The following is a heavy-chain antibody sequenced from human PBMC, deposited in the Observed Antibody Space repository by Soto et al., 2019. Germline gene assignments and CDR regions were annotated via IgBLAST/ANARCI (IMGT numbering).Heavy chain of an antibody. V-gene: IGHV1-69*01. CDR3: ARVSDCSGGGCYSSFDY. CDR1: GGTLSRYA. D-gene: IGHD2-15*01. CDR2: IIPVFGTP. J-gene: IGHJ4*02. Sequence: QAQMVQSGAEVKKPGSSVKVSCKASGGTLSRYAISWVRLAPGQGLEWMGGIIPVFGTPKYAQKFQGRVTITADESTSKAYMELRSLRSEDTAVYYCARVSDCSGGGCYSSFDYWGQGTLVTVSS.